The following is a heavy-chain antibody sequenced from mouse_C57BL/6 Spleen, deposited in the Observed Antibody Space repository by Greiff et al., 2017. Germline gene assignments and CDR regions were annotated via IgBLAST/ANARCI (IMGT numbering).Heavy chain of an antibody. CDR3: ARLPYYGSSYRYFDV. CDR1: GYTFTDYN. J-gene: IGHJ1*03. V-gene: IGHV1-18*01. CDR2: INPNNGGT. D-gene: IGHD1-1*01. Sequence: EVQLQQSGPELVKPGASVKIPCKASGYTFTDYNMDWVKQSHGKSLEWIGDINPNNGGTIYNQKFKGKATLTVDKSSSTAYMERRSLTSEDTAVYYCARLPYYGSSYRYFDVWGTGTTVTVSS.